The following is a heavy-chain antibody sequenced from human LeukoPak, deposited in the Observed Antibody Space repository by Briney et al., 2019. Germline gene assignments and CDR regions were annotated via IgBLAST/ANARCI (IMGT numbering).Heavy chain of an antibody. CDR2: INPNSGGT. CDR1: GYTFTGYY. D-gene: IGHD2-2*01. J-gene: IGHJ4*02. CDR3: ARGAQVSLPAASLDY. V-gene: IGHV1-2*04. Sequence: GASVKVSCKASGYTFTGYYMHWVRQAPGQGLEWMGWINPNSGGTNYAQKLQGWVTMTRDTSISTAYMELSRLRSDDTAVYYCARGAQVSLPAASLDYWGQGTLVTVSS.